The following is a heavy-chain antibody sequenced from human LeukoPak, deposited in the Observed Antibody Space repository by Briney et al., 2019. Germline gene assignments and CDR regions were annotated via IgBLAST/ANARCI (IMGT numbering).Heavy chain of an antibody. CDR2: ISGSGGST. V-gene: IGHV3-23*01. J-gene: IGHJ4*01. Sequence: GGSLRLSCAASGFTFSSYAMSWVRQAPGKGLEWVSAISGSGGSTYYADSVKGRFTISRDNSKNTLYLQMNSLRAEDTAVYYCAKDGFLTTVTEYYFDYWGRGTLVTVSS. CDR1: GFTFSSYA. CDR3: AKDGFLTTVTEYYFDY. D-gene: IGHD4-17*01.